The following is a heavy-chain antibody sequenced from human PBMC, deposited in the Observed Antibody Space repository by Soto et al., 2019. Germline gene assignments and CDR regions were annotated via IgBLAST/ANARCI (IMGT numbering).Heavy chain of an antibody. V-gene: IGHV5-10-1*01. Sequence: GESLKISCKGSGYSFTSYWISWVRQMPGKGLEWMGRIDPSDSYTNYSPSFQGHVTISADKSISTAYLQWSRLKASDTAMYYCARQMHSSSWYYYSGRDVWGQGTPVTVSS. CDR3: ARQMHSSSWYYYSGRDV. CDR2: IDPSDSYT. CDR1: GYSFTSYW. D-gene: IGHD6-13*01. J-gene: IGHJ6*02.